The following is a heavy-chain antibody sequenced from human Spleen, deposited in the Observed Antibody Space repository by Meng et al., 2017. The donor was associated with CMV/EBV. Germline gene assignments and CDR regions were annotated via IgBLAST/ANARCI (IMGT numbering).Heavy chain of an antibody. CDR2: INHSGST. Sequence: SQTLSLTCAVSGGSFSDYYWSWIRQPPGKGLEWIGEINHSGSTNYNPSLKSRVTISVDTSKNQFSLKLSSVTAADTAVYYCARGNGYCSSTSCSLGWFDPWGQGTLVTVSS. J-gene: IGHJ5*02. CDR1: GGSFSDYY. D-gene: IGHD2-2*01. V-gene: IGHV4-34*01. CDR3: ARGNGYCSSTSCSLGWFDP.